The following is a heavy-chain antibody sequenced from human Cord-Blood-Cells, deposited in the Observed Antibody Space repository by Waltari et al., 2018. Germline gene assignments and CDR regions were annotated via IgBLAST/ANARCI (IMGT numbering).Heavy chain of an antibody. CDR2: IYYSGST. CDR1: GGSISSSRYY. V-gene: IGHV4-39*01. J-gene: IGHJ4*02. CDR3: ARPGQADY. Sequence: QLQLQESGPGLVKPSETLSLTCTVAGGSISSSRYYWGWLRQPPGKGLEWIGSIYYSGSTYYNPSLKSRVTISVDTSKNQFSLKLSSVTAADTAVYYCARPGQADYWGQGTLVTVSS.